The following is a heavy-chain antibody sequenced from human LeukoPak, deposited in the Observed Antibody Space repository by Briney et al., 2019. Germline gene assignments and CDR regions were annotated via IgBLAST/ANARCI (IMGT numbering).Heavy chain of an antibody. CDR1: GFTFSTYV. CDR3: ASGPPFLKYFEY. Sequence: HTGGSLRLSCAASGFTFSTYVMNWFRQAPGKGLEWVSTISVGAEYIFYADSVKGRFTIPRDDSNNALYLQMHSLRAEDTALYYCASGPPFLKYFEYWGQGTLVTVSS. CDR2: ISVGAEYI. D-gene: IGHD3-3*01. V-gene: IGHV3-23*01. J-gene: IGHJ4*02.